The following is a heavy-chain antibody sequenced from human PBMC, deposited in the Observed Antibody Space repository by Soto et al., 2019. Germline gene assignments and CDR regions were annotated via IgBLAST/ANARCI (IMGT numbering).Heavy chain of an antibody. D-gene: IGHD6-19*01. V-gene: IGHV3-30*18. CDR2: ISYDGSNY. CDR1: GFPFSSYG. J-gene: IGHJ4*02. CDR3: AKNRGSSGWYGRGAFDY. Sequence: QVQLVESGGGVVQPGRSLRLSCAAYGFPFSSYGMHWVRQAPGKGLEWVAVISYDGSNYYYADSVKGRFTISRDNSKNTLYLQMNSLRAEDTAVYYCAKNRGSSGWYGRGAFDYWGQGTLVTVSS.